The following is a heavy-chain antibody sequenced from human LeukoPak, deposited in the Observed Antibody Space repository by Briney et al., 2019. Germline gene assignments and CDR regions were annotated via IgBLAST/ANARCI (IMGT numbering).Heavy chain of an antibody. CDR2: IYHSGST. Sequence: SETLSLTCAVSGGSISSSNWWSWDRQPPGKGLEWIGEIYHSGSTNYNPSLKSRVTISVDKSKNQFSLKLSSVTAADTAVYYCARDFGVTATVRWIDPWGQGTLVTVSS. J-gene: IGHJ5*02. V-gene: IGHV4-4*02. CDR1: GGSISSSNW. CDR3: ARDFGVTATVRWIDP. D-gene: IGHD2-21*02.